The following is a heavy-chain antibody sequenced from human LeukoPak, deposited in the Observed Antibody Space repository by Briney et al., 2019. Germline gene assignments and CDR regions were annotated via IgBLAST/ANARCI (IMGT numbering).Heavy chain of an antibody. D-gene: IGHD2-2*01. CDR3: ARAVGYCSGISCSVYMDV. J-gene: IGHJ6*03. CDR1: GFTFSSYA. CDR2: ITSSSTYM. V-gene: IGHV3-21*01. Sequence: GGSLRLSCAASGFTFSSYAMSWVRQAPGKGLEWVSSITSSSTYMYYGDSVRGRFTISRDNVKNSLYLQMNSLRAEDTAVYSCARAVGYCSGISCSVYMDVWGKGTTVTVSS.